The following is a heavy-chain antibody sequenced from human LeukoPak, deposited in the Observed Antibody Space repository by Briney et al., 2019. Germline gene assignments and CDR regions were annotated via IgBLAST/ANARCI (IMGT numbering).Heavy chain of an antibody. CDR2: IYYSGST. J-gene: IGHJ6*02. CDR3: ARASGRYYYYGMDV. CDR1: GGSISSSSYY. V-gene: IGHV4-39*01. Sequence: SETLSLTCTVSGGSISSSSYYWGWIRQPPGKGLEWIGGIYYSGSTYYNPSLKSRVTISVDTSKNQFSLKLSSVTAADTAVYYCARASGRYYYYGMDVWGQGTTVTVSS.